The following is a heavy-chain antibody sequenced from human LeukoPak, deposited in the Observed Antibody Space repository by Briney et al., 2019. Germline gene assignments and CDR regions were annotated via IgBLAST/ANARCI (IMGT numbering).Heavy chain of an antibody. Sequence: GGSVKVSCKASGGTFSSYAISWVRQAPGQGLEWMGGIIPIFGTANYAQKFQGRVTITADESTSTAYMELSSLRSEDTAVYYCASGGYDPHCYYYYGMDVWGQGTTVTVSS. CDR2: IIPIFGTA. V-gene: IGHV1-69*13. D-gene: IGHD5-12*01. J-gene: IGHJ6*02. CDR1: GGTFSSYA. CDR3: ASGGYDPHCYYYYGMDV.